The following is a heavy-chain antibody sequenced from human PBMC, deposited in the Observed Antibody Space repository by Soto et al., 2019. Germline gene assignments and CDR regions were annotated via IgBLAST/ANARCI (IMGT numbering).Heavy chain of an antibody. J-gene: IGHJ4*02. CDR3: AAVQGGGATFHF. CDR1: GGTFSSDS. Sequence: ASVKVSCKASGGTFSSDSFSWVRQAPGQGLEWMGGIIPMFDTPIYAQKFQDRVTITADESTSTAYMQLSSLTLGDTAVYYCAAVQGGGATFHFWGPGTLVTVSS. CDR2: IIPMFDTP. D-gene: IGHD1-26*01. V-gene: IGHV1-69*13.